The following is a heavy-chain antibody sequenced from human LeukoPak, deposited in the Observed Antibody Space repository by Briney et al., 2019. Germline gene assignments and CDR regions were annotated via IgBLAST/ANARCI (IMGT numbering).Heavy chain of an antibody. V-gene: IGHV3-11*01. CDR3: AKGSDSAAYSTLDS. D-gene: IGHD3-22*01. Sequence: GGSLRLSCAASGFTFSDFYMSWIRQAPGKGLEWVSYISSSGNTKYYADSVKGRFTMSRDNAKNSLYLQMDSLRAEDTALYYCAKGSDSAAYSTLDSWGQGTLVTVSS. CDR2: ISSSGNTK. CDR1: GFTFSDFY. J-gene: IGHJ4*02.